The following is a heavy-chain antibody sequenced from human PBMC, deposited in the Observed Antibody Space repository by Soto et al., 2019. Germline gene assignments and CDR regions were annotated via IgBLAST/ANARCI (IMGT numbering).Heavy chain of an antibody. CDR1: GFTFSSYS. CDR3: ARDSLYYYDSSGAVTTNKHFDY. Sequence: GGSLRLSCAASGFTFSSYSMNWVRQAPGKGLEWVSYISSSSSTIYYADSVKGRFTISRDNAKNSLYLQMNSLRDEDTAVYYCARDSLYYYDSSGAVTTNKHFDYWGQGTLVTVSS. V-gene: IGHV3-48*02. CDR2: ISSSSSTI. D-gene: IGHD3-22*01. J-gene: IGHJ4*02.